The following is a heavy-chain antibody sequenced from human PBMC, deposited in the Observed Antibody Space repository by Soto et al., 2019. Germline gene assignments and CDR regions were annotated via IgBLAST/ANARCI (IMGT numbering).Heavy chain of an antibody. CDR2: ISSSGSTI. V-gene: IGHV3-48*03. Sequence: LRLSCATSGFTFSSYEMNWVRQAPGKGLEWVSYISSSGSTIYYADSVKGRFTISRDNAKNSLYLQMDSLRAEDTAVYYCARDQEAGSFFPYYYGMTSGAKGPRSPSP. CDR3: ARDQEAGSFFPYYYGMTS. J-gene: IGHJ6*02. CDR1: GFTFSSYE. D-gene: IGHD6-13*01.